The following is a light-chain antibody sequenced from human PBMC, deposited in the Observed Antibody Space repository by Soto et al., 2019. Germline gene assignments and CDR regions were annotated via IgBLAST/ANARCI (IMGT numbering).Light chain of an antibody. J-gene: IGKJ1*01. CDR1: QSVSINY. Sequence: EIVLTQSRGTLSLSPGETATLSCRASQSVSINYLAWYQQKPGQAPRLLIYGASGRATGIPDRFSGSESGTDFTLTISSLEAEDSAVYYCQQYGTSPRTFGQGTKVEIK. CDR2: GAS. CDR3: QQYGTSPRT. V-gene: IGKV3-20*01.